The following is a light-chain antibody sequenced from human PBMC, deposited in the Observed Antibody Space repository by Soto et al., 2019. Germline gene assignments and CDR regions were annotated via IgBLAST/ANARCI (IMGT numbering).Light chain of an antibody. J-gene: IGKJ4*01. CDR2: SAS. V-gene: IGKV3-15*01. CDR1: ESVSSK. CDR3: QQYNNWPPLT. Sequence: EIVMTQSPATLSVSPGERATLSCRASESVSSKLAWYQQKPGQAPRLLIYSASTRATGIPARFSGSGSGTEFTLTISSLQSEDFAVYHCQQYNNWPPLTFGGGTKVEIK.